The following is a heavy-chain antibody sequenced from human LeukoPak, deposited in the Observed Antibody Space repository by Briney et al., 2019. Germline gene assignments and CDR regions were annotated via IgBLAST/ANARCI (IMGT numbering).Heavy chain of an antibody. CDR2: ISAYNGNT. CDR1: GYTFRNYG. V-gene: IGHV1-18*01. CDR3: ARLIRYNWNYEAASNWFDP. Sequence: GASVKVSCKASGYTFRNYGISWVRQAPGQGLEWMGWISAYNGNTNYAQKLQGRVTMTTDTSTSTAYMELRSLRSDDTAVYYCARLIRYNWNYEAASNWFDPWGQGTLVTVSS. D-gene: IGHD1-7*01. J-gene: IGHJ5*02.